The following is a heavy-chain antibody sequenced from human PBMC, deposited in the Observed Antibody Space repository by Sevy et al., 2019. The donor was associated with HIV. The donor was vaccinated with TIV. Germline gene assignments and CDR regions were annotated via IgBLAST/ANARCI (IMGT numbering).Heavy chain of an antibody. Sequence: GGSLRLSCTASGFSFSIHSMHWVRQAPGKGLEWVSFILHDGSRQDYADSVKGRFIISRDNSKNTVYLEMSGLRPEDTATYCCARDSNVYDSGGSLDSWGQGTLVTVSS. CDR3: ARDSNVYDSGGSLDS. CDR1: GFSFSIHS. V-gene: IGHV3-30*04. J-gene: IGHJ4*02. CDR2: ILHDGSRQ. D-gene: IGHD6-25*01.